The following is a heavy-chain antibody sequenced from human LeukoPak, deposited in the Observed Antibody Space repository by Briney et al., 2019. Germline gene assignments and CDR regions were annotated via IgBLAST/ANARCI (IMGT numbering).Heavy chain of an antibody. Sequence: SETLSLTCTVSGGSISSRGFFWGWIRQPPGKGPEWIGSVYYSGATYYNSSLKSRVTISVDTSKNHFSLKLSSVTAADTAVYYCVRLSCSDTICPTLPYNHFDPWGQGTLVTVSS. J-gene: IGHJ5*02. V-gene: IGHV4-39*01. CDR3: VRLSCSDTICPTLPYNHFDP. CDR2: VYYSGAT. D-gene: IGHD2-15*01. CDR1: GGSISSRGFF.